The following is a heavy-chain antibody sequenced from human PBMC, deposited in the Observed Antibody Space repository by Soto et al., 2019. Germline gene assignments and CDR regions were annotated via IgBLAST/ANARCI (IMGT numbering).Heavy chain of an antibody. CDR3: ERHIAVSGTRGFDH. V-gene: IGHV4-4*02. CDR1: GGSITSNW. Sequence: QVQLQESGPGLMKPSGTLSLTCAVSGGSITSNWWSWVRQPPGKGLEGIAEIFHTGSANYNPSLMGRLTISMDKSRNHLSLNLNSVTAADTAVYYCERHIAVSGTRGFDHWGQGTLVTVSS. CDR2: IFHTGSA. D-gene: IGHD2-21*01. J-gene: IGHJ4*02.